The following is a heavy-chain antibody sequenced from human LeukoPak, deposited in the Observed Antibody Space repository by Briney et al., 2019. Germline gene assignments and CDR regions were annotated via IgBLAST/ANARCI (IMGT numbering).Heavy chain of an antibody. CDR2: INHSGST. J-gene: IGHJ6*03. V-gene: IGHV4-34*01. CDR1: GGSFCGYY. CDR3: ARSGGYYYGSGISVRYYYYYYMDV. D-gene: IGHD3-10*01. Sequence: SETLSLTCAVYGGSFCGYYWSWIRQPPGKGLEWIGEINHSGSTNYNPSLKSRVTISVDTSKNQFSLKPSSVTAADTAVYYCARSGGYYYGSGISVRYYYYYYMDVWGKGTTVTVSS.